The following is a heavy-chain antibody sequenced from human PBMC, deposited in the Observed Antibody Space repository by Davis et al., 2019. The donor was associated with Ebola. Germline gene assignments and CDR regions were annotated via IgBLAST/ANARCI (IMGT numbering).Heavy chain of an antibody. D-gene: IGHD4-11*01. CDR1: GGSVRSSSHY. V-gene: IGHV4-61*01. CDR3: SRGLTTAVTSGFDP. Sequence: PSETLSLTCTVSGGSVRSSSHYWSWIRQPPVKRLEWIGYIFYSGSTKYNPSLKGRVTILVDTSKNQFSLNLSSVTAADTAVYYCSRGLTTAVTSGFDPWGQGTLVTVSS. CDR2: IFYSGST. J-gene: IGHJ5*02.